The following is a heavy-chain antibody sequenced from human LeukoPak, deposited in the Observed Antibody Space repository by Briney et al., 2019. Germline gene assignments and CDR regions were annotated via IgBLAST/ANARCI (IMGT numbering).Heavy chain of an antibody. D-gene: IGHD6-13*01. V-gene: IGHV4-4*07. CDR2: IYTSGST. J-gene: IGHJ5*02. Sequence: SETLSLTCTVSGGSISSYYWSWIRQPAGKGLEWIGRIYTSGSTNYNPSLKSRVTMSVDTSKNQFSLKLSSVTAADTAVYYCARDREYSSSWCRNWFDPWGQGTLVTVSS. CDR3: ARDREYSSSWCRNWFDP. CDR1: GGSISSYY.